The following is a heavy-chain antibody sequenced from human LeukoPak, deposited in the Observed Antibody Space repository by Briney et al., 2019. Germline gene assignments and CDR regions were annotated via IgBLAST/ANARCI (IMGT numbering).Heavy chain of an antibody. V-gene: IGHV3-30-3*01. CDR3: ARGIRGVVVPAAIMYS. CDR1: GFTFSSYA. Sequence: PGRSLRLSCAASGFTFSSYAMHWVRQAPGKGLEWVAVISYDGSDKYYADSVKGRFTISRDNSKNTLYVQMNSLRGEDTAVYYCARGIRGVVVPAAIMYSWGQGTLVTVSS. D-gene: IGHD2-2*01. CDR2: ISYDGSDK. J-gene: IGHJ4*02.